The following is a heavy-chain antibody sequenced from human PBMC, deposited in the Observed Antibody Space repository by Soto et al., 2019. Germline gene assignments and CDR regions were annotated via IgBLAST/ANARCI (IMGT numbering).Heavy chain of an antibody. CDR3: ARDLIVVVVADLNYYYYGMDV. V-gene: IGHV6-1*01. J-gene: IGHJ6*02. CDR1: GDSVSSNSAA. D-gene: IGHD2-15*01. CDR2: TYYRSKWYN. Sequence: SQTLSLTCAISGDSVSSNSAAWNWIRQSPSRGLEWLGRTYYRSKWYNDYAVSVKSRITINPDTSKNQFSLQLNSVTPEDTAVYYCARDLIVVVVADLNYYYYGMDVWGQGTTVTVSS.